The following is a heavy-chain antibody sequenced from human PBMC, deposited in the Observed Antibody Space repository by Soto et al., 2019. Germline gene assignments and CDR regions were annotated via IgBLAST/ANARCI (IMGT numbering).Heavy chain of an antibody. CDR3: ARDWATGPQTGNWFDL. V-gene: IGHV3-66*01. J-gene: IGHJ5*02. CDR1: GFTVSSNY. Sequence: GGSLRLCCAASGFTVSSNYMSWVRQAPGKGLEWVSVIYSGGSTYYADCVKGRFTISRYNSKNTLYLQMNSLRAEDTAVYYCARDWATGPQTGNWFDLRGPGTLVTVSS. D-gene: IGHD2-8*02. CDR2: IYSGGST.